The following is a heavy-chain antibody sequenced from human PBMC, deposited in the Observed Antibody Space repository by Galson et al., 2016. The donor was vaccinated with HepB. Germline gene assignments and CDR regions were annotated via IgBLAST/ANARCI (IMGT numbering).Heavy chain of an antibody. V-gene: IGHV6-1*01. CDR2: SYFRTIWYN. D-gene: IGHD3-3*02. Sequence: CAISGDSVSNSNVAWNWIRRPPSGGLEWLGRSYFRTIWYNDYAPSVAGRITLNPDTSKNQLSLELKSVTPEDTAVYYCARDGPIPIFGHNRFDPWGQGILVTVSS. CDR3: ARDGPIPIFGHNRFDP. J-gene: IGHJ5*02. CDR1: GDSVSNSNVA.